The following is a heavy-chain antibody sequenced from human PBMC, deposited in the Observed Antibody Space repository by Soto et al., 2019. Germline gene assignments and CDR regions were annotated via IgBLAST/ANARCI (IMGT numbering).Heavy chain of an antibody. J-gene: IGHJ6*02. CDR1: GGFIDSGAYY. V-gene: IGHV4-30-4*01. Sequence: QVQLQESGPGLVRPSQTLSLTCTVSGGFIDSGAYYWSWIRQPPGKGLEWLGYIYYDGNSYYNPSLKSRITLSVDTSTNQFSLKLRSVTAADSAVHYCVRDVPPATIPAYDSGVDVWRQGPTVNVSS. CDR2: IYYDGNS. D-gene: IGHD2-2*02. CDR3: VRDVPPATIPAYDSGVDV.